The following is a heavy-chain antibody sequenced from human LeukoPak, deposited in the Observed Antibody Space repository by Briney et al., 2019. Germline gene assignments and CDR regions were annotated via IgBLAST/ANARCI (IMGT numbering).Heavy chain of an antibody. CDR3: VSAFDI. V-gene: IGHV3-48*04. J-gene: IGHJ3*02. CDR2: SRSSGSIK. Sequence: PGGTLRLSCAASGFTFSSYGMSWVRQAPGKGLEWVSYSRSSGSIKYYADSAKGRFTISRDNAKNSLYLQMNSLRAEDTAVYYCVSAFDIWGQGTMVTVSS. CDR1: GFTFSSYG.